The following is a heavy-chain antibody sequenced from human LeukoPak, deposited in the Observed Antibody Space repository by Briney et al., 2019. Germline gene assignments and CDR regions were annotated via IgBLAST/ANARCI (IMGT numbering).Heavy chain of an antibody. CDR2: IKQDGSEE. V-gene: IGHV3-7*01. Sequence: AGGSLRLSCAASGFTFSLYWMNWVRRAPGKGLEWVANIKQDGSEEYYVDSVKGRFTISRDNAKNSLYLQMNSLRAEDTAVYYCAREGFWSGYYSGSYYYYYGMDVWGQGTTVTVSS. D-gene: IGHD3-3*01. J-gene: IGHJ6*02. CDR1: GFTFSLYW. CDR3: AREGFWSGYYSGSYYYYYGMDV.